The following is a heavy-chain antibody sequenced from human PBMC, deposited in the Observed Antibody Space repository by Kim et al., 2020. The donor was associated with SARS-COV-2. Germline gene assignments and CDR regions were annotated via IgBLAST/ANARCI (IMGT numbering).Heavy chain of an antibody. CDR1: GFTFSGHS. J-gene: IGHJ4*01. V-gene: IGHV3-21*04. CDR3: ARAPVGPMVDY. Sequence: GGSLRLSCAASGFTFSGHSMNWVRQAPGKGLEWVASIDSSRTSFYYADSVKGRFTITRDNAKNSLDLQINSLRAEDTDVYYSARAPVGPMVDYRGHGT. D-gene: IGHD3-10*01. CDR2: IDSSRTSF.